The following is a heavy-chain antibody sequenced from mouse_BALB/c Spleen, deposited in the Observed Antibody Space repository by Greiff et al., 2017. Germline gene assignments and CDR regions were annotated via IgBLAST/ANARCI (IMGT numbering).Heavy chain of an antibody. CDR2: IWAGGGT. V-gene: IGHV2-9*02. D-gene: IGHD3-1*01. J-gene: IGHJ4*01. CDR1: GFSLTSYG. CDR3: ARDRAGNAMDY. Sequence: VQRVESGPGLVAPSQSLSITCTVSGFSLTSYGVNWVRQPPGKGLEWLGVIWAGGGTSYNSALMSRLSISKDNSKSQVFLKMNSLQTDDTAMYYYARDRAGNAMDYWGQGTSVTVSS.